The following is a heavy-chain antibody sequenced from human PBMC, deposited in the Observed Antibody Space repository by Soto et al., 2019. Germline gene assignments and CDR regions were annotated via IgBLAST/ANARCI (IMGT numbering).Heavy chain of an antibody. Sequence: VQLVQSGAEVKKPGASVKVSCKASGYTFDSNGINWVRQAPRQGLQWMGWISPFNGNTNYAQNFQDRVTMTTDTSTTTAYLELRSLRSDDTAFYYCARDRGLAYCSSGSCATTFDYWGQGTLVTVSS. J-gene: IGHJ4*02. D-gene: IGHD2-15*01. V-gene: IGHV1-18*01. CDR2: ISPFNGNT. CDR3: ARDRGLAYCSSGSCATTFDY. CDR1: GYTFDSNG.